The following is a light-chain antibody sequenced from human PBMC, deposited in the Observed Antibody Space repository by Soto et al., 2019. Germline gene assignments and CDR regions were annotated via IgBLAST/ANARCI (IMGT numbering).Light chain of an antibody. CDR2: DAS. J-gene: IGKJ5*01. V-gene: IGKV3-15*01. Sequence: IVMTQSPATLSVSPGERATLSCRASQSISNNLAWYQQKRGQAPRLLIYDASTRAPGAPARFSGSGSGTDFTLTISSLQSEDFAIYYCQQYNNWPPITFGQGTRLEIK. CDR1: QSISNN. CDR3: QQYNNWPPIT.